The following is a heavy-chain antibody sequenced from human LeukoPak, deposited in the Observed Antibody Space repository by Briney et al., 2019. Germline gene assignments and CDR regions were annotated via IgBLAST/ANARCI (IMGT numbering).Heavy chain of an antibody. V-gene: IGHV1-46*01. J-gene: IGHJ4*02. CDR1: GYTFSSYY. CDR3: ARDPTGYCSGGSCHDGDY. CDR2: INPSGGST. Sequence: ASVKVPCKASGYTFSSYYMHWVRQAPGQGLEWMGIINPSGGSTSYAQKFQGRVTMTTDTSTSTVYMELSSLRSEDTAVYYCARDPTGYCSGGSCHDGDYWGQGTLVTVSS. D-gene: IGHD2-15*01.